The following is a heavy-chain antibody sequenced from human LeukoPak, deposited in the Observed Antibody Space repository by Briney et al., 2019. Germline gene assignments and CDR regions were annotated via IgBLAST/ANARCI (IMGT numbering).Heavy chain of an antibody. J-gene: IGHJ4*02. CDR1: GFTFSSNP. Sequence: GGSLRLSCAGSGFTFSSNPLSWVRQAPGKGLEWVSAINPSGANTYYGDSVRGRFTISRDNSKNTLYLQMNTLRAEDRAVYYCATTKPARRYFDYWGQGTLVTVSS. V-gene: IGHV3-23*01. D-gene: IGHD1-1*01. CDR3: ATTKPARRYFDY. CDR2: INPSGANT.